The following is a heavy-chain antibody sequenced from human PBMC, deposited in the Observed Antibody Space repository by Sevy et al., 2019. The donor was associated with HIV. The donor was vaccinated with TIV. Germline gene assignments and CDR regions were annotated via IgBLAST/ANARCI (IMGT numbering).Heavy chain of an antibody. CDR1: GFTFTNYG. J-gene: IGHJ4*02. Sequence: GGYLRLSCAASGFTFTNYGMHWVHQAPGKGLEWVSGISNSGANTYYADSVRGRFTVSRDNSKNTVYLQLNSLRAEDTAIYYCAKEWTLLSDWYGEFDYWGQGTLVTVSS. CDR3: AKEWTLLSDWYGEFDY. CDR2: ISNSGANT. V-gene: IGHV3-23*01. D-gene: IGHD6-19*01.